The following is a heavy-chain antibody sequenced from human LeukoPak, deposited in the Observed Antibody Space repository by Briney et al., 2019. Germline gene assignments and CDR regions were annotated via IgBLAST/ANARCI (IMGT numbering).Heavy chain of an antibody. CDR1: GGSISSYY. CDR2: IYYSGST. Sequence: SETLSLTCTVSGGSISSYYWSWTRQPPGKGLEWIGYIYYSGSTNYNPSLKSRVTISVDTSKNQFSLKLSSVTAADTAVYYCARVAARPAYYFDYWGQGTLVTVSS. CDR3: ARVAARPAYYFDY. D-gene: IGHD6-6*01. J-gene: IGHJ4*02. V-gene: IGHV4-59*01.